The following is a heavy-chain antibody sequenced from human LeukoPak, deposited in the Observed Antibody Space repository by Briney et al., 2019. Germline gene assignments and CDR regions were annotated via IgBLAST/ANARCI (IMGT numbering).Heavy chain of an antibody. D-gene: IGHD3-22*01. CDR3: ANSRKYYDSSGYYYGGFDY. J-gene: IGHJ4*02. V-gene: IGHV3-23*01. Sequence: QPGGSLRLYXATSEFTFSNFALSWVRRAPGKGLEWVSTITGSGTNTYYAVSVKGRFTISRDNSKNTLYLQMNSLRADDTAVYYCANSRKYYDSSGYYYGGFDYWGQGTLVTVSS. CDR1: EFTFSNFA. CDR2: ITGSGTNT.